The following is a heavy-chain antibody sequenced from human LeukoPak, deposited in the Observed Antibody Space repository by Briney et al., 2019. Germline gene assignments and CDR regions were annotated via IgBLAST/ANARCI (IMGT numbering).Heavy chain of an antibody. D-gene: IGHD5-24*01. V-gene: IGHV4-59*01. J-gene: IGHJ2*01. Sequence: PSETLSLTCTVSGGSISSYYWSWIRQPPGKGLEWIGYIYYSGSTNYNPSLKSRVTISVDTSKNQFSLKLSSVTAADTAIYYCARAGREMALIRAFDLWGRGTLVTVSS. CDR2: IYYSGST. CDR3: ARAGREMALIRAFDL. CDR1: GGSISSYY.